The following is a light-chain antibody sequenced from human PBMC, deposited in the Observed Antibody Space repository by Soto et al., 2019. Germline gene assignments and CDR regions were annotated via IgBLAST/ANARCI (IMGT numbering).Light chain of an antibody. V-gene: IGKV3-11*01. Sequence: EIVLTQSPATLSLSPGERATLSCRASQSVSSYLSWYQQKPGQAPRLLIYDASNRATGIPARFSGGGSGTDFTLTISSPEPEDFVVYYCQQRFNWPRFTFGQGTKLEIK. CDR3: QQRFNWPRFT. J-gene: IGKJ2*01. CDR2: DAS. CDR1: QSVSSY.